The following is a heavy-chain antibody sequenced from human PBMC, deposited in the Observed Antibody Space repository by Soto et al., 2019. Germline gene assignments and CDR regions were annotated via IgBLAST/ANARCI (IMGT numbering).Heavy chain of an antibody. V-gene: IGHV1-46*04. CDR2: INPTDDSA. J-gene: IGHJ6*02. CDR3: AKDQKNRYDHTDPFSFYYGMDV. CDR1: GYTLTSYY. D-gene: IGHD3-16*01. Sequence: QVQLVQSGAEVKKPGASAKVSCTASGYTLTSYYMHWVRQAPGQGLEWMGVINPTDDSARYAQKLQGRGTLTSDTSTSTVSMQLSSMKSEDTAVYYCAKDQKNRYDHTDPFSFYYGMDVWGQGTTVTVSS.